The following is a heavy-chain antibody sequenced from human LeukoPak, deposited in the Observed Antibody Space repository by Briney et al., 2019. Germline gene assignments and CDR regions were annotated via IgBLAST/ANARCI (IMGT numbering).Heavy chain of an antibody. CDR3: ARSGTVTTKRWFDP. CDR2: ISSSSSYI. J-gene: IGHJ5*02. CDR1: GFTFSSYS. Sequence: PGGSLRLFCAASGFTFSSYSMNWVRQAPGKGLEWVSSISSSSSYIYYADSVKGRFTISRDNAKNSLYLQMNSLRAEDAAVYYCARSGTVTTKRWFDPWGQGTLVTVSS. V-gene: IGHV3-21*01. D-gene: IGHD4-17*01.